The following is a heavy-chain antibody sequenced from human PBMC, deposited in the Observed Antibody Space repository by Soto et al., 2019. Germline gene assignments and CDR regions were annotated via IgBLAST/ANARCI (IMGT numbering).Heavy chain of an antibody. D-gene: IGHD6-19*01. J-gene: IGHJ4*02. V-gene: IGHV1-8*01. CDR3: ARERTVAGNAY. CDR1: GYTFTSYD. CDR2: MNPNSGNT. Sequence: QVQLVQSGAEVKKPGASVKVSCKASGYTFTSYDINWVRQAPGQGLEWMGWMNPNSGNTGYAQKCEGRVNMPRNTSISTAYMELSSLRSEDTAVYYCARERTVAGNAYWGQGTLVSVSS.